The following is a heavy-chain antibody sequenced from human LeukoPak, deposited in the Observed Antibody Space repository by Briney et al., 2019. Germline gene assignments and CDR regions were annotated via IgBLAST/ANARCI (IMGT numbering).Heavy chain of an antibody. D-gene: IGHD3-22*01. CDR2: IYYSGST. CDR1: GGSISSGDYY. J-gene: IGHJ4*02. CDR3: ARESSYHDSSGYTY. Sequence: SETLSLTCTVSGGSISSGDYYWSWIRQPPGKGLEWIGYIYYSGSTYYNPSLKSRVTISVDTSKNQFSLKLSSVTAADTAVYYCARESSYHDSSGYTYWGQGTLVTVSS. V-gene: IGHV4-30-4*01.